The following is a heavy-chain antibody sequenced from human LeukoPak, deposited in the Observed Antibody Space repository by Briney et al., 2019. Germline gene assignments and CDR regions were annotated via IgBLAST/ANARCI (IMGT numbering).Heavy chain of an antibody. V-gene: IGHV2-70*04. Sequence: SGPALVKPTQTLTLTCTFSGFSLSTSGMRVSWIRQPPGKALEWLARIDWDDDKFYSTSLKTRLTISKDTSKNQVVLTMTNMDPVDTATYYCARDYYGSGDFDYWGQGTLVTVSP. D-gene: IGHD3-10*01. J-gene: IGHJ4*02. CDR3: ARDYYGSGDFDY. CDR2: IDWDDDK. CDR1: GFSLSTSGMR.